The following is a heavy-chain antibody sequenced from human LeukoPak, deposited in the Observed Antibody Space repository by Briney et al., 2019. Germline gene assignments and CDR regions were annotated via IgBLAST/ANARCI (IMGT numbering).Heavy chain of an antibody. CDR1: GGSISSSSYY. CDR3: SRSGRGDILVLPATMLTPRRGTYNWIDA. Sequence: SETLSLTCTVSGGSISSSSYYWGWIRQPPGKGLEWIGSIYYSGSTYYNPSLKSRVTISVDTSKNQFSLKLSSVTAADKAVYYCSRSGRGDILVLPATMLTPRRGTYNWIDAWGQGTLVTVS. CDR2: IYYSGST. V-gene: IGHV4-39*01. D-gene: IGHD2-2*01. J-gene: IGHJ5*02.